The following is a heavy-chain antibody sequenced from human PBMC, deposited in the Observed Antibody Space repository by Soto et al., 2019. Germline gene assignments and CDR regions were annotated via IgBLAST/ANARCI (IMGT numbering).Heavy chain of an antibody. CDR2: IIPIFGTA. V-gene: IGHV1-69*01. J-gene: IGHJ3*02. CDR3: AREKDHDYSINYAFDI. CDR1: GGTFSSYA. D-gene: IGHD4-4*01. Sequence: QVQLVQSGAEVKKPGSSVKVSCKASGGTFSSYAISWVRQAPGQGLEWMGGIIPIFGTANYAQKFQGRVTITADESTSTAYMELSSLRSEDTDVYYCAREKDHDYSINYAFDIWGQGTMVTVSS.